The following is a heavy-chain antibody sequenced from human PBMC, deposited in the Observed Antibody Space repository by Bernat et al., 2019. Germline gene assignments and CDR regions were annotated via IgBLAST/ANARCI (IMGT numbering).Heavy chain of an antibody. V-gene: IGHV4-4*02. CDR3: ARDQACSSTSCYSGYYYYGMDV. CDR1: GGSISSSNW. Sequence: QVQLQESGPGLVKPSETLSLTCTVSGGSISSSNWWSWVRQPPGKGLEWIGEIYHSGSTNYNPSLKSRVTISVDKSKNQFSLKLSSVTAADTAVYYCARDQACSSTSCYSGYYYYGMDVWGQGTTVTVSS. D-gene: IGHD2-2*02. CDR2: IYHSGST. J-gene: IGHJ6*02.